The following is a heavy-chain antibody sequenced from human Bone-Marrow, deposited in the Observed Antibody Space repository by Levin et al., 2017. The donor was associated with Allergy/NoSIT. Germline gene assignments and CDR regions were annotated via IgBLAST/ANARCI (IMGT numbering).Heavy chain of an antibody. D-gene: IGHD3/OR15-3a*01. V-gene: IGHV7-4-1*02. CDR2: IDINSGNP. Sequence: GASVKVSCKASGYTFSRYAMNWLRQAPGQGLEWMGWIDINSGNPTYAQGFTGRFVFSLDTSVTTAYLQISSLKAEDTAVYYCASPLDGHNWFDPWGQGTLVTVSS. CDR1: GYTFSRYA. CDR3: ASPLDGHNWFDP. J-gene: IGHJ5*02.